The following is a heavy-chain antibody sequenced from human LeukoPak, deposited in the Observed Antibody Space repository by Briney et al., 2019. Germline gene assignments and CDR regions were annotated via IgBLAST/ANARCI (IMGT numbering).Heavy chain of an antibody. J-gene: IGHJ4*02. CDR2: IYYSGST. V-gene: IGHV4-39*01. D-gene: IGHD6-13*01. Sequence: SETLSLTCTVSGGSIGSSSYYWGWIRQPPGKGLEWIGSIYYSGSTYYNPSLKSRVTISVDTSKNQFSLKLSSVTAADTAVYYCASPGRDIAAAGDEYWGQGTLGTVSS. CDR3: ASPGRDIAAAGDEY. CDR1: GGSIGSSSYY.